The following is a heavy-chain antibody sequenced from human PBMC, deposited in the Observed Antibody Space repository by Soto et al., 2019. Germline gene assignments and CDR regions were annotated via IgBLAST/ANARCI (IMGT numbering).Heavy chain of an antibody. D-gene: IGHD3-16*01. V-gene: IGHV3-30*18. CDR3: AKTAGYGYGWGSSGLDP. Sequence: QVQLVESGGGVVQPGRSLRLSCAASGFTFSSYGMHWVRQAPGKGLEWVAVISYDGSDKYYADSVKGRFTISRDDSKKTLYLKVNSLRAEDTAVYYCAKTAGYGYGWGSSGLDPWGQGTLVTVSS. CDR2: ISYDGSDK. J-gene: IGHJ5*02. CDR1: GFTFSSYG.